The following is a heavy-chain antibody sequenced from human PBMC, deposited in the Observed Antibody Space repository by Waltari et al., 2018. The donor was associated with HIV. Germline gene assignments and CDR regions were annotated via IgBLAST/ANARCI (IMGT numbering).Heavy chain of an antibody. CDR3: ARDSVSSSWYYFDY. J-gene: IGHJ4*02. Sequence: EVQLVVSGGGLVQPGGSLRHSCAARGCTFSTDWMPWFRPAPGKGLEWVDNIKQDESEKYYVDSVKGRFTISRDNAKNSLYLKMNSLRAEDTAVYYCARDSVSSSWYYFDYWGQGTLVTVAS. CDR2: IKQDESEK. D-gene: IGHD6-13*01. CDR1: GCTFSTDW. V-gene: IGHV3-7*04.